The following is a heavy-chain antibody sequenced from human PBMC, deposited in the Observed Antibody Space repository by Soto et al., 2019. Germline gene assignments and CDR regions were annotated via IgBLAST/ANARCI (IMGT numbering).Heavy chain of an antibody. CDR1: GDPINSYY. V-gene: IGHV4-59*01. CDR2: IYYRGST. J-gene: IGHJ6*02. D-gene: IGHD3-3*01. CDR3: ARDGGRYYGLDV. Sequence: LSLTCTVSGDPINSYYWSWIRQPPGKGLEWIGHIYYRGSTKYNPSLKSRVTISIDTSKNQFSLKLSSVTAADTAVYYCARDGGRYYGLDVWGQGTTVTVSS.